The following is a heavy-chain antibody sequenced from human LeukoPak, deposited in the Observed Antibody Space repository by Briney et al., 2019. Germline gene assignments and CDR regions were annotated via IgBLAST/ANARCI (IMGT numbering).Heavy chain of an antibody. CDR2: IYYSGST. D-gene: IGHD3-10*01. Sequence: SETLSLTCTVSGGSISRYYWSWMRQPPGQGLEWIGYIYYSGSTNYNPSLKSRVTISVDTSKNQFSLKLSSVTAADTAVYYCARDRPYYYGSGSPYFDYWGQGTLVTVSS. V-gene: IGHV4-59*01. J-gene: IGHJ4*02. CDR3: ARDRPYYYGSGSPYFDY. CDR1: GGSISRYY.